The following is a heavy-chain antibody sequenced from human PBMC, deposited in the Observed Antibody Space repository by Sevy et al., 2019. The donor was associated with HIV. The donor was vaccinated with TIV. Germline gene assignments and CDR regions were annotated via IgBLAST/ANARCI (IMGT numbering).Heavy chain of an antibody. V-gene: IGHV3-48*02. CDR2: LSSSTSTI. CDR3: ARDSSWNYDSYFYGMDV. J-gene: IGHJ6*02. CDR1: GFSFSGYN. D-gene: IGHD1-7*01. Sequence: GGSLRLSCAASGFSFSGYNMNWVRQAPGKGLEWVSYLSSSTSTILYADSVKGRFTISRDNAKNSLFLQMNSLRDEDTAVYYCARDSSWNYDSYFYGMDVWGQGTTVTVSS.